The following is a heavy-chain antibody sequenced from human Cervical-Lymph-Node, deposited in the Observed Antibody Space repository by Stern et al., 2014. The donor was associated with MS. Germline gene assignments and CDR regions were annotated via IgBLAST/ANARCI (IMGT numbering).Heavy chain of an antibody. V-gene: IGHV4-39*01. J-gene: IGHJ3*01. D-gene: IGHD3/OR15-3a*01. CDR2: IYYSGAT. CDR1: GGSVSSNRYY. CDR3: GRAGLDDTFDV. Sequence: QLQLQESGPGLVKPSETLSLTCSISGGSVSSNRYYWGWIRQPPGKGLEWIGIIYYSGATFYNPSLKSRVSISRDTSKNQFSLSLSSVTAADTAVYYCGRAGLDDTFDVWGQGTMVTVSS.